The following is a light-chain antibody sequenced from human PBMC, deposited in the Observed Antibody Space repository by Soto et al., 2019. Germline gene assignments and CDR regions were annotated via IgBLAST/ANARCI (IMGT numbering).Light chain of an antibody. CDR2: AAS. CDR1: QPIIRY. Sequence: DIQLTQSPSSLSASVGDRVTITCRASQPIIRYLSWYQQKPGEAPELLIYAASSLQRGVPTRFSGSGSGTDFTLTISSLQPEDFAVYYCQQTYSNPSFGGGTKVQIK. V-gene: IGKV1-39*01. CDR3: QQTYSNPS. J-gene: IGKJ4*01.